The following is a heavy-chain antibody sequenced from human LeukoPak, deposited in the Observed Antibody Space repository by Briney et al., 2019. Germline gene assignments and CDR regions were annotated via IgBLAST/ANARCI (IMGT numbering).Heavy chain of an antibody. CDR1: GFTFSSYS. J-gene: IGHJ5*02. CDR2: ISSSSSSTI. Sequence: GGSLRLSCAASGFTFSSYSMNWVRQAPGKGLEWVSYISSSSSSTIYYADSVKGRFTISRDNAKNSLYLQMNSLRAEDTAVYYCARDNSRSGYDYAWFDPWGQGTLVTVSS. V-gene: IGHV3-48*04. D-gene: IGHD5-12*01. CDR3: ARDNSRSGYDYAWFDP.